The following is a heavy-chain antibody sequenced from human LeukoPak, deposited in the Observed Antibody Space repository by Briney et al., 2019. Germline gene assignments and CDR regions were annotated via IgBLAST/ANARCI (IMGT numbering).Heavy chain of an antibody. D-gene: IGHD3-22*01. V-gene: IGHV3-23*01. Sequence: PGGSLRLSCAASGFTFSSYATSWVRQAPGKGLEWVSAISGSGGSTYYADSVKGRFTISRDNSKNTLYLQMNSLRAEDTAVYYCAKDLYYYDSSGYGDAFDIWGQGTMVTVSS. J-gene: IGHJ3*02. CDR2: ISGSGGST. CDR3: AKDLYYYDSSGYGDAFDI. CDR1: GFTFSSYA.